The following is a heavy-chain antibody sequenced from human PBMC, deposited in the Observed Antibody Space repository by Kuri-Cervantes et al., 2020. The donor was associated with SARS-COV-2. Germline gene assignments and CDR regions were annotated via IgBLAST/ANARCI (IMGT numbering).Heavy chain of an antibody. J-gene: IGHJ4*02. V-gene: IGHV3-30-3*01. CDR3: ARGAVEMATIWGIPYDFDY. D-gene: IGHD5-24*01. CDR1: GFTFSSYA. CDR2: ISYDGSNK. Sequence: GESLKISCAASGFTFSSYAMHWVRQAPGKGLEWVAVISYDGSNKYYADSVKGRFTISRDNSKNTLYLQMNSLRAEDTAVYYCARGAVEMATIWGIPYDFDYWGQGTLVTVSS.